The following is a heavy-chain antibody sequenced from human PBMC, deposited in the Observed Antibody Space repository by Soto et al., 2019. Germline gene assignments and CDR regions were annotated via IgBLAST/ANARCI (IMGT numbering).Heavy chain of an antibody. CDR1: GYTFTSYG. V-gene: IGHV1-18*04. D-gene: IGHD6-19*01. CDR3: ARDSWGLAVPDYHYYAMDV. CDR2: ISVYSGST. J-gene: IGHJ6*02. Sequence: QVQLVQSGAEVKKPGASVRVSCEASGYTFTSYGISWVRQAPGQGLEWMGWISVYSGSTNYAQKLQGRVTMTTDRSTRAVYMELRSLRSDDTAVYYCARDSWGLAVPDYHYYAMDVWGQGTMVTVS.